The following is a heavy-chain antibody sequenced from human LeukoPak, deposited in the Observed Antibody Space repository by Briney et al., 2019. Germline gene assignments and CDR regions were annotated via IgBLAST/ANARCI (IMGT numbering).Heavy chain of an antibody. D-gene: IGHD3-16*01. V-gene: IGHV1-46*01. Sequence: ASVKVSCKASGYTFTSYYMHSVRQAPGQGLEWMGIINPSGGSTSYAQKVQRRVTMNRDTSTSTVYMELSSQPAEDTAVYYCARVINSYYCYGMDVWGQGTTVTVSS. CDR1: GYTFTSYY. J-gene: IGHJ6*02. CDR2: INPSGGST. CDR3: ARVINSYYCYGMDV.